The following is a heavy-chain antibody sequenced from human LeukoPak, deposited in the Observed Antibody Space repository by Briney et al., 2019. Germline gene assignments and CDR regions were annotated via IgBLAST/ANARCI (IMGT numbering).Heavy chain of an antibody. Sequence: GRSLRLSCAASGFTFSSYGMHWVRQAPGKGLECVAVIWYDGSNKYYADSVKGRFTISRDNSKNTLYLQMNSLRAEDTAVYYCARDLVDTYGSGSYSSYFDYWGQGTLVTVYS. V-gene: IGHV3-33*01. J-gene: IGHJ4*02. D-gene: IGHD3-10*01. CDR1: GFTFSSYG. CDR3: ARDLVDTYGSGSYSSYFDY. CDR2: IWYDGSNK.